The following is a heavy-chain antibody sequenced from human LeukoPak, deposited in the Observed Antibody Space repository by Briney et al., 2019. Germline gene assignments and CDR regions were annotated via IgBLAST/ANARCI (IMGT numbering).Heavy chain of an antibody. J-gene: IGHJ4*02. V-gene: IGHV1-24*01. CDR2: FDREDGET. CDR1: GYTLTEIS. Sequence: EVSVKVSCKVSGYTLTEISLHWVRQAPGKGLEWMGGFDREDGETMYAQKFQGRVTMTEDTSTDTAFMELSSLRSEDTAVYYCATVGYSYGAFDYWGQGTLVTVSS. D-gene: IGHD5-18*01. CDR3: ATVGYSYGAFDY.